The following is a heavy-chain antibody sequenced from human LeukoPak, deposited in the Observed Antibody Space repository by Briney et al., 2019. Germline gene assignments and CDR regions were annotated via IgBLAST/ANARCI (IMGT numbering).Heavy chain of an antibody. V-gene: IGHV1-18*01. Sequence: GASVKVSCKASGYTFTSYGISWVRQAPGQGLEWMGWISAYNGNTNYAQKLQGRVTMTTDTSTSTAYMALRSLRSDDTAGYYCARGDRYYYDSSGYPDYWGQGTLVTVSS. CDR2: ISAYNGNT. D-gene: IGHD3-22*01. CDR3: ARGDRYYYDSSGYPDY. CDR1: GYTFTSYG. J-gene: IGHJ4*02.